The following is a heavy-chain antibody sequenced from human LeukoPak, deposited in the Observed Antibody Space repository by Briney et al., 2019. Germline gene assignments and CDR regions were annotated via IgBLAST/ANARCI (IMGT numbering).Heavy chain of an antibody. Sequence: PSETLSLTCTVSGGSISSSPYNWAWLRQPPGEGLEWIGSITYSGSTYYKPSLKSRVTISADTSKNQLSLKLSSVTATDTAVYHCARSLYGSGTYALDYWGQGTLVTVSS. CDR1: GGSISSSPYN. CDR2: ITYSGST. V-gene: IGHV4-39*01. CDR3: ARSLYGSGTYALDY. J-gene: IGHJ4*02. D-gene: IGHD3-10*01.